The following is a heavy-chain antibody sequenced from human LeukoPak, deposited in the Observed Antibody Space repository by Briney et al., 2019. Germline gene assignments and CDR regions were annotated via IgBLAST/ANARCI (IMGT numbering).Heavy chain of an antibody. J-gene: IGHJ6*02. CDR3: ARLTEAYEVAYYHYYGMDV. V-gene: IGHV4-4*02. CDR2: ISHGGTT. CDR1: GGSIDITNY. Sequence: SGTLSLTCGVSGGSIDITNYWSWVRQAPGKGLEWIGEISHGGTTNYNPSLRSRVAMSLDRANNQFSLKLSSVTAADTAVYYCARLTEAYEVAYYHYYGMDVWGQGTTVTVSS. D-gene: IGHD2-21*02.